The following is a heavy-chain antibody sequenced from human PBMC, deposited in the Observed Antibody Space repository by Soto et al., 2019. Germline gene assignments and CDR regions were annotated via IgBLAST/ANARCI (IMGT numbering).Heavy chain of an antibody. J-gene: IGHJ5*02. D-gene: IGHD2-8*02. Sequence: GGSLRLSCAASGFTFSSYAMHWVRQAPGKGLEWVAVISYDGSNKYYADSVKGRFTISRDNSKNTLYLQMNSLRAEDTAVYYCARDRVVYAIFYNWFDPWGQGTLVTVSS. CDR3: ARDRVVYAIFYNWFDP. CDR1: GFTFSSYA. V-gene: IGHV3-30-3*01. CDR2: ISYDGSNK.